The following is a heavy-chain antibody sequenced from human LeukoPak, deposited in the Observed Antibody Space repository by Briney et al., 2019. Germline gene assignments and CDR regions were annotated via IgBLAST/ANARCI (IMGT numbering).Heavy chain of an antibody. CDR1: GGSISSGGYY. J-gene: IGHJ3*02. CDR3: ARVGIADAFDI. Sequence: SETLSLTCTVSGGSISSGGYYWSWIRQHPGKGLEWIGYIYYSGSTYYNPSLKSRVTISVDTSKNQFSLKLSSVTAADTAVYYCARVGIADAFDIWGQGTMVTVSS. CDR2: IYYSGST. D-gene: IGHD6-13*01. V-gene: IGHV4-31*03.